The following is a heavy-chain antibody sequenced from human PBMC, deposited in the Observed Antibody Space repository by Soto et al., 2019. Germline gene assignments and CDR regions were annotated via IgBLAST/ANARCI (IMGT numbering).Heavy chain of an antibody. V-gene: IGHV4-59*01. J-gene: IGHJ5*02. D-gene: IGHD6-13*01. Sequence: SETLSLTCIVSGGSISSYYWSWIRQPPGKGLEWIGYIYYSGSTNYNPSLKSRVTISLDMSKNQFSLKLSSVTAADTAVYYCARVPSSWDGKWFDPWGKGTLVTVSS. CDR3: ARVPSSWDGKWFDP. CDR1: GGSISSYY. CDR2: IYYSGST.